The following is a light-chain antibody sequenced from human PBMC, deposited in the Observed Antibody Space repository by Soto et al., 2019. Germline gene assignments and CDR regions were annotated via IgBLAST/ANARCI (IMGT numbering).Light chain of an antibody. CDR3: QQVNVYPST. CDR1: QGISSY. Sequence: IELRYNPSYLSASVGDVDVSSFRASQGISSYLGWYQPKPGKAPNLLIYDASTLHSGIPSRFSGGGSGTDFTLTISSLQPEDFATYYCQQVNVYPSTVGGGTKVDIK. CDR2: DAS. J-gene: IGKJ4*01. V-gene: IGKV1-9*01.